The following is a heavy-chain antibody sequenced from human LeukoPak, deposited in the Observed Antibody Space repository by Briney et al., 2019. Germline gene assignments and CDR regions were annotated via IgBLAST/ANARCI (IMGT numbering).Heavy chain of an antibody. CDR2: ISWDSGSL. V-gene: IGHV3-9*01. J-gene: IGHJ6*01. CDR3: AKDQGRRLYTHHGMDV. CDR1: GFTFDDYA. D-gene: IGHD4-17*01. Sequence: GGSLSRSCAASGFTFDDYAMHWVRQAPGKGLEWVAGISWDSGSLGYADSMKGRFTISRDNAKNSLYLHMNRLRAEDTALYSCAKDQGRRLYTHHGMDVCGQRTTVTVSS.